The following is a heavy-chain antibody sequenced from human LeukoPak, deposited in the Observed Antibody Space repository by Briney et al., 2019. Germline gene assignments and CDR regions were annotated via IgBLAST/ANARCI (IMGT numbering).Heavy chain of an antibody. Sequence: GGSLRLSCAASGXTFSSYWMSWVRQAPGKGLEWVANIKQDGSEKHYVDSVKGRFTISRDNAKNSLYLQMNSLRAEDTAVYYCARSGGCVDYRGQGTLVTASS. V-gene: IGHV3-7*01. CDR2: IKQDGSEK. D-gene: IGHD4-23*01. J-gene: IGHJ4*02. CDR1: GXTFSSYW. CDR3: ARSGGCVDY.